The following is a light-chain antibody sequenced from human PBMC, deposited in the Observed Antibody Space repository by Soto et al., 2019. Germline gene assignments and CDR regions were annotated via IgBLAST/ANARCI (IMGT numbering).Light chain of an antibody. CDR2: GAS. CDR3: XXXXXXXRT. J-gene: IGKJ1*01. Sequence: EIVLTQSPGTLSLSPGDRATLSCSASQTVSSNFLAWYQQRPAQAPRLLIHGASTRATGITDRFSGSVSGTDFTLTISSLQAEDVAVXXXXXXXXXXRTFXQGTKVDIK. CDR1: QTVSSNF. V-gene: IGKV3-20*01.